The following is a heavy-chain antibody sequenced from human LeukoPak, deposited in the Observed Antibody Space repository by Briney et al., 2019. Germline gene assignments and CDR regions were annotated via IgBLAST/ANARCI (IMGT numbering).Heavy chain of an antibody. J-gene: IGHJ4*02. Sequence: GGSLRLSCAASGFTFSSYTMNWVRQAPGKGLEWISSISTGSSYIYYANSVKGRFTISRDNAKNSLYLQMNSLRAEDTAVYYCARDRLGVEMSTINRFDYWGQGTLVAVSS. V-gene: IGHV3-21*01. D-gene: IGHD5-24*01. CDR1: GFTFSSYT. CDR2: ISTGSSYI. CDR3: ARDRLGVEMSTINRFDY.